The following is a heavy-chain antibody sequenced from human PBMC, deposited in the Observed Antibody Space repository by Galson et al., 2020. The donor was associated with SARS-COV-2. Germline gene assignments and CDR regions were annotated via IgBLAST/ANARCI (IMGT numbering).Heavy chain of an antibody. J-gene: IGHJ4*02. V-gene: IGHV1-18*01. CDR3: ARAFLWFGELSGVQCYFDY. Sequence: GESLKISCKASGYTFTSYGISWVRQAPGQGLEWMGWISAYNGNTNYAQKLQGRVTMTTDTSTSTAYMELRSLRSDDTAVYYCARAFLWFGELSGVQCYFDYWGQGTLVTVSS. CDR1: GYTFTSYG. D-gene: IGHD3-10*01. CDR2: ISAYNGNT.